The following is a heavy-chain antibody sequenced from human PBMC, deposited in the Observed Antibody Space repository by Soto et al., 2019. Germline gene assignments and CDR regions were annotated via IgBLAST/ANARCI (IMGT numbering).Heavy chain of an antibody. Sequence: QVQLVQSGAEVKKPGASVKVSCKASGYTFTSYGISWVRQAPGQGLEWMGWISAYNGNTNYAQKLQGRVTMTTDTSTSTAYMELRSLRSDDTAVYYCARDGDCSSTSCGDDGQYSYYGMDVWGQGTTVTVSS. CDR1: GYTFTSYG. J-gene: IGHJ6*02. CDR2: ISAYNGNT. D-gene: IGHD2-2*01. CDR3: ARDGDCSSTSCGDDGQYSYYGMDV. V-gene: IGHV1-18*01.